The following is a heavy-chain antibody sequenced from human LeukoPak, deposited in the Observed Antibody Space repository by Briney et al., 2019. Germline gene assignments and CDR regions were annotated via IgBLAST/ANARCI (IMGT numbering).Heavy chain of an antibody. Sequence: SETLSLTCTVSGGSISTSNYYWGWIRQPPGKGLVCIGSIYYSGSTYYNPSLKSRVTISVDTSKNQFSLKLNSVTAADTAVYYCARPPISRWGEAGDYWGQGALVTVSS. J-gene: IGHJ4*02. D-gene: IGHD3-16*01. CDR2: IYYSGST. V-gene: IGHV4-39*01. CDR1: GGSISTSNYY. CDR3: ARPPISRWGEAGDY.